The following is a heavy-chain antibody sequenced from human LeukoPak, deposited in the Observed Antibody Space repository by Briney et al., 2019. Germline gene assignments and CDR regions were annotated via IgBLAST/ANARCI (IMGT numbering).Heavy chain of an antibody. J-gene: IGHJ4*02. CDR1: GYTFTGYY. V-gene: IGHV1-2*02. Sequence: ASVKVSCKASGYTFTGYYMHWVRQAPGQGLEWTGWINPNSGGTNYAQKFQGRVTMTRDTSISTAYMELSRLRSDDTAVYYCARDHPLHGLFDYWGQGTLVTVSS. CDR3: ARDHPLHGLFDY. CDR2: INPNSGGT.